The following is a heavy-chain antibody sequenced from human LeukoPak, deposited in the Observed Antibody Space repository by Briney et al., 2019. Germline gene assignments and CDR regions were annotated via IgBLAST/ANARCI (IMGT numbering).Heavy chain of an antibody. J-gene: IGHJ1*01. D-gene: IGHD3-3*02. V-gene: IGHV3-23*01. Sequence: GGSLRLSCAASGFTFISYSMNWVRQAPGKGLEWVSGVSSSVGVTYHAESVKGRFTISRDNSKNTLNLQMNSLRAEDTAVYYCATFLAIVTARDSLYFQHWGQGTLVTVSS. CDR2: VSSSVGVT. CDR3: ATFLAIVTARDSLYFQH. CDR1: GFTFISYS.